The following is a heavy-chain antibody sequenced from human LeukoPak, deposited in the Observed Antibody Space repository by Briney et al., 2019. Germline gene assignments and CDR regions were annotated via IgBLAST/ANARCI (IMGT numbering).Heavy chain of an antibody. Sequence: SVKVSCKASGFTFTSSAMQWVRQARGQRLEWIGWIVVGSGNTNYAQKFQERVTITRDMTTSTAYMELSSLRSEDTAVYYCAAWNPSWYLNYYYYGMDVWGQGTTVTVSS. D-gene: IGHD6-13*01. CDR1: GFTFTSSA. V-gene: IGHV1-58*02. J-gene: IGHJ6*02. CDR2: IVVGSGNT. CDR3: AAWNPSWYLNYYYYGMDV.